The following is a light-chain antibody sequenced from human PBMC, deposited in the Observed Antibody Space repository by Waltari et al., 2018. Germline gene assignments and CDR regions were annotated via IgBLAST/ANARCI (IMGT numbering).Light chain of an antibody. J-gene: IGLJ1*01. CDR1: SSYVGGYAY. CDR2: DVS. Sequence: QSALTQPASVSGSPGQSITIPCTGTSSYVGGYAYVSWYQQYPGKAPKLVIYDVSNRPSGASNRFSGSKSGNTASLIISGLLAEDEADYYCSSYSSNSLYVFGTGTKVTVL. CDR3: SSYSSNSLYV. V-gene: IGLV2-14*03.